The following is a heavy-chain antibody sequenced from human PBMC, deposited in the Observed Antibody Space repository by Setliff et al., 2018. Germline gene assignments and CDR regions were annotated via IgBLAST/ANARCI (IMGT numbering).Heavy chain of an antibody. CDR3: AGDTIQDAFDI. CDR1: GHTFTSHY. J-gene: IGHJ3*02. D-gene: IGHD3-3*01. Sequence: ASVKVSCKASGHTFTSHYMHWVRQAPGLGLEWMGTINPSSGRTSYAQKFQDRVTITRDRSMSTAYMELSSLRSEDTAMYYCAGDTIQDAFDIWGQGTMVTVSS. CDR2: INPSSGRT. V-gene: IGHV1-46*01.